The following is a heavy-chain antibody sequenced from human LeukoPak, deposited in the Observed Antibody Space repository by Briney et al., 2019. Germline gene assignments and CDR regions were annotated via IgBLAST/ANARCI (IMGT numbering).Heavy chain of an antibody. CDR1: GGSISSYY. Sequence: SETLSLTCTVSGGSISSYYWSWIRQPPGKGLEWIGYIYYTGNTSYNPSLKSRATISVDTSKNQFSLKLSSVTAADTAVYYCARDRPWRADYWGQGTLVTVSS. J-gene: IGHJ4*02. D-gene: IGHD6-6*01. V-gene: IGHV4-59*01. CDR3: ARDRPWRADY. CDR2: IYYTGNT.